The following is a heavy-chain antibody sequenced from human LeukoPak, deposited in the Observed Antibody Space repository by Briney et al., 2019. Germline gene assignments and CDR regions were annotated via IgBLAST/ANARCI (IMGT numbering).Heavy chain of an antibody. Sequence: GGSLRLSCAASGFTFSDYTMHWVRLAPGKGLEWVAVISYDGGQKYHADSVKGRFTISRDNSKNTVSLQMYSLRAEDTAVFYCARANSSSWHYVDYWGQGTLVTVSS. CDR2: ISYDGGQK. CDR1: GFTFSDYT. J-gene: IGHJ4*02. CDR3: ARANSSSWHYVDY. D-gene: IGHD6-13*01. V-gene: IGHV3-30*04.